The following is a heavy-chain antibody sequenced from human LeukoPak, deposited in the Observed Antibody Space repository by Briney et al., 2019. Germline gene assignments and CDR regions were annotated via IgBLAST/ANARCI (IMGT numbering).Heavy chain of an antibody. J-gene: IGHJ5*02. D-gene: IGHD1-26*01. CDR3: ARASYSGSYLGSLDP. CDR2: ISYDGSNK. V-gene: IGHV3-30-3*01. CDR1: GFTFSSYA. Sequence: GGSLRLSCAASGFTFSSYAMHWVRQAPGKGLEWVAVISYDGSNKYYADSVKGRFTISRDNSKNTLYLQMNSLRAEDTAVYYCARASYSGSYLGSLDPWGQGTLVTVSS.